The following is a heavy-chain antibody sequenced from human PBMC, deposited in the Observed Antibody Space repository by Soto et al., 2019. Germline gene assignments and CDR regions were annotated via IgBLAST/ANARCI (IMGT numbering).Heavy chain of an antibody. Sequence: SETLSLTCAVYGGSFSGYYWTWIRQPPGTGLEWIGEINHSGSTDYNPSLKSRVTISVDTSKNQFSLKLTSVIAADTAVYYCARDKITGLFDYWGQGTLVTVSS. CDR2: INHSGST. CDR1: GGSFSGYY. V-gene: IGHV4-34*01. CDR3: ARDKITGLFDY. D-gene: IGHD2-8*02. J-gene: IGHJ4*02.